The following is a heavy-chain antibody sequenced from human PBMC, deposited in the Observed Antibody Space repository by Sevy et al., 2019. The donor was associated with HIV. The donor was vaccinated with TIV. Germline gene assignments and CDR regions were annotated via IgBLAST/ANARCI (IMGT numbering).Heavy chain of an antibody. CDR1: GFTFGRYG. CDR3: ARAMSELDMLTGFDA. V-gene: IGHV3-30*02. Sequence: GGSLRLSCAASGFTFGRYGMHWVRQAPGKGLEWVALVRFNGDTQFYSNSVKGRFSGSRDNSKNVLYLHMNRLTSEDTGRYFCARAMSELDMLTGFDAWGQGTLVTVSS. J-gene: IGHJ5*02. CDR2: VRFNGDTQ. D-gene: IGHD3-9*01.